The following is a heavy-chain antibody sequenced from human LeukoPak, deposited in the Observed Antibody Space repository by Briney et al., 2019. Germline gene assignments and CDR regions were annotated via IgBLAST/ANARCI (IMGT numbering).Heavy chain of an antibody. CDR3: ASWGNLGAGRSWDYYYYGMDV. CDR1: GFTFSSYS. V-gene: IGHV3-21*01. Sequence: GGSLRLSCAASGFTFSSYSMNWVRPAPGKGLEWVSSISSSSSYIYYADSVKGRFTISRDNAKNSLYLQMNSLRAEDTAVYYCASWGNLGAGRSWDYYYYGMDVWGKGTTVTVSS. D-gene: IGHD6-13*01. CDR2: ISSSSSYI. J-gene: IGHJ6*04.